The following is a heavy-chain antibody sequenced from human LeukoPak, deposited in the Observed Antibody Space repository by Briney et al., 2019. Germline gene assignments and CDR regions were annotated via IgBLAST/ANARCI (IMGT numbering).Heavy chain of an antibody. V-gene: IGHV3-74*01. J-gene: IGHJ4*02. CDR1: GFTFSTYW. D-gene: IGHD3-10*01. CDR2: ISTDGSVT. Sequence: LPGGSLRLSCAASGFTFSTYWMHWVRRAPGKGLVWVSRISTDGSVTSYADSVKGRLTISRDNAKNTMYLQMNSLRAEDTAVYYCARIGGSGSYSGHYFDHWGQGTLVTVSS. CDR3: ARIGGSGSYSGHYFDH.